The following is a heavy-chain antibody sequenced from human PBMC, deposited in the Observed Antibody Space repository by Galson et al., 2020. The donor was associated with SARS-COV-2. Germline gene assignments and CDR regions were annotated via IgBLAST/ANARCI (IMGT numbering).Heavy chain of an antibody. V-gene: IGHV3-66*01. J-gene: IGHJ4*02. CDR2: IYSGGST. CDR3: ARDREFAGATTFDY. Sequence: GGSLRLSCAASGFTVSSNYMSWVRQAPGKGLEWVSVIYSGGSTYYADSVKGRFTISRDNSKNTLYLQMNSLRAEDTAVYYCARDREFAGATTFDYWGQGTLVTVSS. CDR1: GFTVSSNY. D-gene: IGHD1-26*01.